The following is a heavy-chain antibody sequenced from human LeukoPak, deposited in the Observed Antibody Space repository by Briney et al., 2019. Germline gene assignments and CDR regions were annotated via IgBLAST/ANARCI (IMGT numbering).Heavy chain of an antibody. J-gene: IGHJ4*02. D-gene: IGHD6-19*01. CDR2: VFTSGST. CDR3: AREYSNGWYVFDY. V-gene: IGHV4-4*07. CDR1: GGSLNDYY. Sequence: SETLSLTCTVSGGSLNDYYWSWIRQPAGKGLQWIGRVFTSGSTNYNPSLKSRVTMSIDTSKNQCSLRLTSVTAADTAMYYCAREYSNGWYVFDYWGQGTLVTVSS.